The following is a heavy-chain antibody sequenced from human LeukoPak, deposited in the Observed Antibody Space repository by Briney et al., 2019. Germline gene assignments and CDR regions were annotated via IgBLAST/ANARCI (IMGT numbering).Heavy chain of an antibody. CDR3: AKDFRPFLRSNLLDY. V-gene: IGHV3-30*18. D-gene: IGHD5/OR15-5a*01. CDR1: GFTFSSYG. CDR2: ISYDGSNK. J-gene: IGHJ4*02. Sequence: GRSLRLSCAASGFTFSSYGMHWVRQAPGKGLEWVAVISYDGSNKYYADSVKGRFTISRDNSKNTLYLQMNSLRAEHTAVYYCAKDFRPFLRSNLLDYWGQGTLVTVSS.